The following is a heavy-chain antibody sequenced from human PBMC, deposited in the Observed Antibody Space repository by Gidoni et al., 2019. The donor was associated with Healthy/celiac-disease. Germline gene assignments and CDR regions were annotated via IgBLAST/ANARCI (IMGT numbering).Heavy chain of an antibody. CDR2: INPNSGGT. V-gene: IGHV1-2*02. J-gene: IGHJ4*02. CDR1: GYPFNGYH. Sequence: QVQLVQPGAEVKKPGASVKVSCKASGYPFNGYHIHWVRQAPGQGLEWMGWINPNSGGTNYAQKLQGRVTMTRETSISTAYMGLSRLRSDDTAVYYCARIENRRYYYDSSGYYGDYWGQGTLVTVSS. CDR3: ARIENRRYYYDSSGYYGDY. D-gene: IGHD3-22*01.